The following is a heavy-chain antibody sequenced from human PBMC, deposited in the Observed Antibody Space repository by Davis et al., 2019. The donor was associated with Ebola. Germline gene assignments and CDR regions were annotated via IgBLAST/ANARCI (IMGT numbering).Heavy chain of an antibody. CDR2: ISAYNSNT. D-gene: IGHD3-3*01. V-gene: IGHV1-18*01. Sequence: ASVKVSCKASGYTFTSYAMHWVRQAPGQGLEWMGWISAYNSNTNYAQKLQDRVTMTTDTSTNTAYMELRSLRSDDTAVYYCARVRILGKLDFDYWGQGTLVTVSS. CDR1: GYTFTSYA. CDR3: ARVRILGKLDFDY. J-gene: IGHJ4*02.